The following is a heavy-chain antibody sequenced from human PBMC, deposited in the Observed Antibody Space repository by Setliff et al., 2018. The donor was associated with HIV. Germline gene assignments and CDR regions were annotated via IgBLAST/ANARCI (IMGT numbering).Heavy chain of an antibody. D-gene: IGHD1-26*01. CDR1: GFAFDNYC. CDR3: AKPLTQWGVSPYHYAVDV. Sequence: PGGSLRLSCAASGFAFDNYCMTWVRQAPGKGLEWVSAIGGSTGSTYYADSVKGRFTISTDHSKNTLYLQMNSLRAEDTAVYYCAKPLTQWGVSPYHYAVDVWGQGTTVTVSS. V-gene: IGHV3-23*01. CDR2: IGGSTGST. J-gene: IGHJ6*02.